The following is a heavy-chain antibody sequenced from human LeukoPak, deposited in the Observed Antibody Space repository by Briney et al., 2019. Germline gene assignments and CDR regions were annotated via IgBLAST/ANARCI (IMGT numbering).Heavy chain of an antibody. J-gene: IGHJ3*02. CDR2: ISYDGSNK. CDR1: GFTFSSYG. D-gene: IGHD1-26*01. V-gene: IGHV3-30*18. CDR3: AKGSIVGATVLDAFDI. Sequence: GGSLRPSCAASGFTFSSYGMHWVRQAPGKGLEWVAVISYDGSNKYYADSVKGRFTISRDNSKNTLYLQMNSLRAEDTAVYYCAKGSIVGATVLDAFDIWGQGTMVTVSS.